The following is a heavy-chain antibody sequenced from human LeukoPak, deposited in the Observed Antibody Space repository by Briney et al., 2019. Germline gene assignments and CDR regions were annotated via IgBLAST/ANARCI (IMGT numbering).Heavy chain of an antibody. CDR1: GTIVMDYW. Sequence: GASLQISCEASGTIVMDYWIGWVRPPPGKGVEWMGIIYFDDSDTRYSPPFDGKVIISGDKSTATAYLQWSSLKTSDTAIYYSGKSRLGGSLHSYDYWGQGTRVTASS. D-gene: IGHD4-23*01. V-gene: IGHV5-51*01. CDR2: IYFDDSDT. CDR3: GKSRLGGSLHSYDY. J-gene: IGHJ4*02.